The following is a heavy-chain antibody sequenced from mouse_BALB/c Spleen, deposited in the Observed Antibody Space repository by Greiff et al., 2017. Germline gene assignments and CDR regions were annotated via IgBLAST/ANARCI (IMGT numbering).Heavy chain of an antibody. J-gene: IGHJ4*01. CDR2: ISSGGSYT. D-gene: IGHD3-1*01. Sequence: EVNVVESGGGLVKPGGSLKLSCAASGFTFSSYAMSWVRQSPEKRLEWVAEISSGGSYTYYPDTVTGRFTISRDNAKNTLYLEMSSLRSEDTAMYYCARRSSGSYYYAMDYWGQGTSVTVSS. CDR3: ARRSSGSYYYAMDY. CDR1: GFTFSSYA. V-gene: IGHV5-9-4*01.